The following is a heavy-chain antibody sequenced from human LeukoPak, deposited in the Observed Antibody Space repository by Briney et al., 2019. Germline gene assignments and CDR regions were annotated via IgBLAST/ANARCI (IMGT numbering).Heavy chain of an antibody. Sequence: KPSETLSLTCAVSGDSISSNYCWRWVRQFPGKGLEWIGYIYHSGSTYYNPSLKSRVTISVDRSKNQFSLKLSSVTAADTAVYYCARVNTMVRGVMYYYGMDVWGQGTTVTVSS. CDR3: ARVNTMVRGVMYYYGMDV. V-gene: IGHV4-4*02. D-gene: IGHD3-10*01. CDR2: IYHSGST. CDR1: GDSISSNYC. J-gene: IGHJ6*02.